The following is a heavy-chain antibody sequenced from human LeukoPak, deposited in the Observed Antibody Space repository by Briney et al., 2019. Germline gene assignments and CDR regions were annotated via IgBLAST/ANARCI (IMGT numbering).Heavy chain of an antibody. V-gene: IGHV3-74*01. D-gene: IGHD3-22*01. J-gene: IGHJ4*02. CDR2: INSDGSST. Sequence: HPGGSLRLSCAASGFTFSSYWMHWVRQAPGKGQVWVSRINSDGSSTSYADSVKGRFTISRDNAKNTLHLQMNSLRAEDTAVYYCAENYYDSSGYFGYWGQGTLVTVSS. CDR3: AENYYDSSGYFGY. CDR1: GFTFSSYW.